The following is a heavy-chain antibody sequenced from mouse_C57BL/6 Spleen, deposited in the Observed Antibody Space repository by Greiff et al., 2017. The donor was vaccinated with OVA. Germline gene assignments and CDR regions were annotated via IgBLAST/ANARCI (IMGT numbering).Heavy chain of an antibody. J-gene: IGHJ4*01. Sequence: QVQLQQPGAELVRPGSSVKLSCKASGYTFTSYWMHWVKQRPIQGLEWIGNIDPSDSETHYNQKFKDKATLTVDKSSSTAYMQLSSLTSEDSAVYYCARNYGSSYEDAMDDWGQGTSVTVSS. D-gene: IGHD1-1*01. CDR2: IDPSDSET. CDR3: ARNYGSSYEDAMDD. CDR1: GYTFTSYW. V-gene: IGHV1-52*01.